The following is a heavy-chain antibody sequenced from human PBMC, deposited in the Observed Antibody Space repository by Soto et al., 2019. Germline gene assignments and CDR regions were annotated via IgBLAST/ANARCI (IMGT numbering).Heavy chain of an antibody. CDR2: ISYDGSNK. Sequence: PGGSLRLSCAASGFTFSSYAMHWVRQAPGKGLEWVAVISYDGSNKYYADSVKGRFTISRDNSKNTVYLQMNSLRAEDTAVYYCARDQSWHDLVWWFDPWG. V-gene: IGHV3-30-3*01. D-gene: IGHD1-1*01. J-gene: IGHJ5*02. CDR3: ARDQSWHDLVWWFDP. CDR1: GFTFSSYA.